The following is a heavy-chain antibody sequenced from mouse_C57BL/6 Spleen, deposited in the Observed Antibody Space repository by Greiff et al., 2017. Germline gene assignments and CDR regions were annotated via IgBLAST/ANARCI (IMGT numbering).Heavy chain of an antibody. CDR3: ARSTFTTVVASDY. D-gene: IGHD1-1*01. CDR2: IYPGDGDT. J-gene: IGHJ2*01. V-gene: IGHV1-82*01. Sequence: QVQLKESGPELVKPGASVTISCKASGYAFSSSWMNWVKQRPGKGLAWIGRIYPGDGDTTYNGKFKGKATLTADKSSSTAYMQLSSLTSENSAVYFGARSTFTTVVASDYWGQGTTLTVSS. CDR1: GYAFSSSW.